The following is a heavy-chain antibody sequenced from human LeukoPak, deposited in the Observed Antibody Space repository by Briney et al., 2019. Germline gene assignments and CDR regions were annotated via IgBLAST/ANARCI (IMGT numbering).Heavy chain of an antibody. CDR2: IYYTGSV. D-gene: IGHD4-17*01. CDR1: GGSFSSYY. CDR3: ARDYGDIPPDWYYDL. V-gene: IGHV4-59*01. J-gene: IGHJ2*01. Sequence: SETLSLTCTVSGGSFSSYYWSWIRQSPGKGLEWIGYIYYTGSVNYNPSLKSRVTISVDTSKNQFSLKLRSVTAADTAVYYCARDYGDIPPDWYYDLWGRGTLVTVSS.